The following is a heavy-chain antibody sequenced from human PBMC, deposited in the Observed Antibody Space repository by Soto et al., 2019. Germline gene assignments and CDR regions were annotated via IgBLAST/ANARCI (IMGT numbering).Heavy chain of an antibody. CDR2: IWQDGTNK. CDR1: GFPFSSYG. J-gene: IGHJ4*02. V-gene: IGHV3-33*01. CDR3: ARDDISRGYYVDY. Sequence: QVQLVESGGGVAQPGRSLRLSCAASGFPFSSYGLHWVRQAPGKGLEWVAIIWQDGTNKYADSVKCRFTIARDNSRNTVDLQMNKLRAEDTAMYHCARDDISRGYYVDYWGQGTLVTVSS. D-gene: IGHD3-22*01.